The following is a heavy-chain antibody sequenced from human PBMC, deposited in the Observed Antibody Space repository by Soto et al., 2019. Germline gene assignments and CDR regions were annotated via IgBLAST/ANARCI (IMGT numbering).Heavy chain of an antibody. J-gene: IGHJ2*01. CDR3: ARDRASDGNSRYPWFFEL. CDR1: GLSFSTHV. V-gene: IGHV3-33*01. D-gene: IGHD3-22*01. Sequence: GGSLRLSFVASGLSFSTHVMHWVRQSPVKGLDWVRVIWSDGSNKYYAESVKGRFTISRDNTKNTLYLQMDSLRAEDTAVYYCARDRASDGNSRYPWFFELWGPGTLLTLSS. CDR2: IWSDGSNK.